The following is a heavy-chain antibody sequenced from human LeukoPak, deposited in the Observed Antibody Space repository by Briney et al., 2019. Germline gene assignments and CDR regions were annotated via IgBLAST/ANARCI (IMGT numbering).Heavy chain of an antibody. CDR1: GFSFSSSW. J-gene: IGHJ4*02. D-gene: IGHD5-18*01. V-gene: IGHV3-74*01. Sequence: GGSLRLSCAASGFSFSSSWMRWVRQVPGKGLVWVSRIKSDGSSTFYADSVKGRFTISRDNAKNTVDLQMNSLRVEDTAVYYCGSDTTLGYWGQGTLVTVSS. CDR3: GSDTTLGY. CDR2: IKSDGSST.